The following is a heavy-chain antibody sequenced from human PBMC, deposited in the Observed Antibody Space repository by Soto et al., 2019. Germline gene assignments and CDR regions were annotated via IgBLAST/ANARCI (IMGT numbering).Heavy chain of an antibody. CDR3: ARDLGQQLFDY. D-gene: IGHD6-13*01. CDR1: GYTFTSYG. J-gene: IGHJ4*02. CDR2: ISAYNGNT. Sequence: QVQLVQSGAEVKKPGASVKVSCKASGYTFTSYGISWVRQAPGQGLEWMGWISAYNGNTKYAQKLQGRVTMTTDPSTSTAYMERRRLRSDDTAVYYCARDLGQQLFDYWGQGTLVTVSS. V-gene: IGHV1-18*01.